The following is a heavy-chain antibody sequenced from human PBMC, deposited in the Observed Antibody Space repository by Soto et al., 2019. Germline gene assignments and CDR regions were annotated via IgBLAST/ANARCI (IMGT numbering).Heavy chain of an antibody. D-gene: IGHD3-10*01. J-gene: IGHJ6*02. CDR1: GFTFSSYS. Sequence: GGSLRLSCAASGFTFSSYSMNWVRQAPGKGLEWVSSISSSSSYIYYADSVKGRFTISRDNAKNSLCLQMNSLRAEDTAVYYCARGEWFGELNGMDVWGQGTTVTVSS. CDR2: ISSSSSYI. CDR3: ARGEWFGELNGMDV. V-gene: IGHV3-21*01.